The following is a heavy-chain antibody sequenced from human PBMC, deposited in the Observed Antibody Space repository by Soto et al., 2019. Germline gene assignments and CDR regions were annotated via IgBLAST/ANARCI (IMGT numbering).Heavy chain of an antibody. V-gene: IGHV3-33*01. Sequence: QEQLVESGGGVVQPGTSLRLSCAASGFTFSTYGMHWVRQAPGKGLEWVAVIWYDGSNNYYVDSVKGRFTISGDNSKNTLYLQMNSLRGEDTAVYYCARGSGNYAPDAFDIWGQGTMVSVSS. D-gene: IGHD1-26*01. CDR2: IWYDGSNN. CDR1: GFTFSTYG. CDR3: ARGSGNYAPDAFDI. J-gene: IGHJ3*02.